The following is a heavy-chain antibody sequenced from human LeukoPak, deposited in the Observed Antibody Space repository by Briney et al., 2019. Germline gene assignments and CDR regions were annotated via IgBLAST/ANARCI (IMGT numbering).Heavy chain of an antibody. CDR1: GGSFSGYY. CDR3: ARQEAADYDFWSGPDLNWFDP. Sequence: KPSETLSLTCAVYGGSFSGYYWSWIRQPPGKGLEWIGEINHSGSTNYNPSLKSRVTISVDTSKNQFSLKLGSVTAADTAVYYCARQEAADYDFWSGPDLNWFDPWGQGTLVTVSS. CDR2: INHSGST. V-gene: IGHV4-34*01. D-gene: IGHD3-3*01. J-gene: IGHJ5*02.